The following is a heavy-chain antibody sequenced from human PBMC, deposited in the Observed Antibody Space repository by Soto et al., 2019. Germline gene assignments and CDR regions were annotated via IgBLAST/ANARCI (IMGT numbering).Heavy chain of an antibody. V-gene: IGHV5-10-1*01. CDR2: IDPSDSYT. J-gene: IGHJ6*02. CDR1: VYSFTSYW. D-gene: IGHD3-22*01. Sequence: HGGCLKISCTVSVYSFTSYWIICVRRVPGKGLEWMGRIDPSDSYTNYSPSFQGHVTISADKSISTAYLQWSSLKASDTAMYYCARHSVVMDGMDVWGQGTTVTVSS. CDR3: ARHSVVMDGMDV.